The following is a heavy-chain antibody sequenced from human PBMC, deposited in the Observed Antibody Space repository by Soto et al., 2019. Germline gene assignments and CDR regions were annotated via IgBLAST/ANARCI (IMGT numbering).Heavy chain of an antibody. V-gene: IGHV3-30*03. CDR3: VQGASTAHQPLDS. CDR2: ISGDGNDK. CDR1: GFIFRNFG. Sequence: QVQLVASGGGVVQPGRSLRLSCAASGFIFRNFGMHWVRRAPGKGLEWVAVISGDGNDKYYPDSMKGRFTISRDNFNNTLYLQLNSLRPEDTAVYHCVQGASTAHQPLDSWGQGVLVTVSS. D-gene: IGHD1-26*01. J-gene: IGHJ4*02.